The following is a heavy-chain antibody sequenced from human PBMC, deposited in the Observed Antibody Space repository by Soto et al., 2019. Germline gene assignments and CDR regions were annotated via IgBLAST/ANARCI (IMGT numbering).Heavy chain of an antibody. CDR3: AKDPGSYYDFWSGYYLGGEFDY. Sequence: GGSLRLSCAASGFTFSSYGMHWVRQAPGKGLEWVAVISYDGSNRYYADSVKGRFTISRDNSKNTLYLQMNSLRAEDTAVYYCAKDPGSYYDFWSGYYLGGEFDYWGQGTLVTVSS. J-gene: IGHJ4*02. V-gene: IGHV3-30*18. D-gene: IGHD3-3*01. CDR2: ISYDGSNR. CDR1: GFTFSSYG.